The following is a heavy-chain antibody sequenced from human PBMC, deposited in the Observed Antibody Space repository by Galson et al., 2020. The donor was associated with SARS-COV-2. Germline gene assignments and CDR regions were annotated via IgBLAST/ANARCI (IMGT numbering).Heavy chain of an antibody. CDR3: ARGAALRYFDWFGALNRGVSDY. CDR1: VYTFTISD. CDR2: MHPNRGNT. D-gene: IGHD3-9*01. Sequence: SCQSSVYTFTISDITWSRHATGQGLEWMGWMHPNRGNTRYPQKFQGRVTMTRNTTISTAYMELSSLRSEDTAVYYCARGAALRYFDWFGALNRGVSDYWGQGTLVTVSS. V-gene: IGHV1-8*01. J-gene: IGHJ4*02.